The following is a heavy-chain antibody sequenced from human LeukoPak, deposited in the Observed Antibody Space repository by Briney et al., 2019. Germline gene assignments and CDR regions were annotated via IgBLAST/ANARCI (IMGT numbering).Heavy chain of an antibody. Sequence: PGGSLRLSCAASGFTFSSYAMSWVRQAPGKGLEWVSAISGSGGSTYYADSVKGRFTISRDNSKNTLYLQMNSLRAEDTAVYYCAKDPVVVVPAARPPGVDYWGQGTLVTASS. J-gene: IGHJ4*02. D-gene: IGHD2-2*01. CDR1: GFTFSSYA. CDR3: AKDPVVVVPAARPPGVDY. V-gene: IGHV3-23*01. CDR2: ISGSGGST.